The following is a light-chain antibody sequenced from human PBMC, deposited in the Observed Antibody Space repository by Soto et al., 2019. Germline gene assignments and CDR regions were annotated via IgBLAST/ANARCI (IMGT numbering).Light chain of an antibody. J-gene: IGKJ4*01. Sequence: DIQMTQSPSTLSASVGDRVTITCLASQSISSWLAWYQQKPGKAPKLLIYKASSLESGVSSRFSGSGSGTEFTLTISSLQPDDFATYYCQQYNSYPLTFGGGTKVEIK. CDR1: QSISSW. V-gene: IGKV1-5*03. CDR3: QQYNSYPLT. CDR2: KAS.